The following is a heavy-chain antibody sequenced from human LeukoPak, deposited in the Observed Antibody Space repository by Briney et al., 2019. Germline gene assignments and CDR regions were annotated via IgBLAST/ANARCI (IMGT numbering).Heavy chain of an antibody. CDR1: GGSINSYY. V-gene: IGHV4-59*12. CDR3: AREVDAAAAYNWFDP. CDR2: IYYSGST. Sequence: SETLSLTCTVSGGSINSYYWSWIRQPPGKGLEWIGYIYYSGSTNYNPSLKSRVTISVDTSKNQFSLRLSSVTAADTAVYYCAREVDAAAAYNWFDPWGQGTLVTVSS. D-gene: IGHD2-2*01. J-gene: IGHJ5*02.